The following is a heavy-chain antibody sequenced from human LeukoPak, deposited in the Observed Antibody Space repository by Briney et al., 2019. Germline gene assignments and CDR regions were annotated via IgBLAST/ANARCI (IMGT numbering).Heavy chain of an antibody. D-gene: IGHD1-1*01. CDR3: ATSLFLLDPR. J-gene: IGHJ4*02. Sequence: GSSVKVSCKASGGTFSSYAISWVRQAPGQGLEWMGGIITIFGTANYAQKFRGRVTITTDESTSTAYMELSSLRSEDTAVYYCATSLFLLDPRWGQGTLVTVSS. V-gene: IGHV1-69*05. CDR1: GGTFSSYA. CDR2: IITIFGTA.